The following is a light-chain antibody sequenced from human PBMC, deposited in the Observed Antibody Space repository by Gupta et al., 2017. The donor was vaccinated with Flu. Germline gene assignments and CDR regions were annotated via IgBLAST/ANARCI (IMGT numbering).Light chain of an antibody. CDR3: SSYADRNNVI. CDR2: EVN. J-gene: IGLJ2*01. CDR1: SSDVGGYNF. V-gene: IGLV2-8*01. Sequence: QSALTQPPSASGSPGQSVTISCTGTSSDVGGYNFVSWYQQHPVKAPKLMIYEVNKRPAGVPGRFSGSKAGNTASLTVSGLQEDDEADYYCSSYADRNNVIFGGGTKLTVL.